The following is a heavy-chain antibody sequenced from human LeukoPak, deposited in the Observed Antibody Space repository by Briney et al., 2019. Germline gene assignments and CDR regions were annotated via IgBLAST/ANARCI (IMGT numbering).Heavy chain of an antibody. CDR3: AKGVSRPTYYYDSSDAFDI. J-gene: IGHJ3*02. CDR1: GFTFSSYG. D-gene: IGHD3-22*01. Sequence: GGSLRLSCVASGFTFSSYGMHWVRQAPGKGLEWVAFLRYDGSKKYYADSVKGRFTISRDNSKNTLYLQMNSLRAEDTAVYYCAKGVSRPTYYYDSSDAFDIWGQGTMVTVSS. CDR2: LRYDGSKK. V-gene: IGHV3-30*02.